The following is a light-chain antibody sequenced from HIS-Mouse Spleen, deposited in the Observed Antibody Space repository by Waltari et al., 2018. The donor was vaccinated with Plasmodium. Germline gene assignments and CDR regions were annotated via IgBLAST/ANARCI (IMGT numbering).Light chain of an antibody. Sequence: ELVMTHPPATLPWSPGERATPSCRASQSVSSNLAWYQQKPGQAPRLLIYGASTRATGIPARFSGSGSGTEFTLTISSLQSEDFAVYYCQQYNNWSFTFGPGTKVDIK. CDR3: QQYNNWSFT. V-gene: IGKV3-15*01. J-gene: IGKJ3*01. CDR1: QSVSSN. CDR2: GAS.